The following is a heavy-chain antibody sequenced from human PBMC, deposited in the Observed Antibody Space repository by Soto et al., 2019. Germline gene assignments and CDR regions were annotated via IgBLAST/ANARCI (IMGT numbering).Heavy chain of an antibody. D-gene: IGHD3-16*01. V-gene: IGHV3-7*01. CDR2: IKEGGSGI. J-gene: IGHJ4*02. Sequence: GGSLRRSCSVSGFNVRSNRMSWLRQATGSGREWLASIKEGGSGIYYLQSVRGRFAISRDSAGNALQLAMNYLSAEDTGTYFCARDIGFDYGNWGQGTLVTVSS. CDR3: ARDIGFDYGN. CDR1: GFNVRSNR.